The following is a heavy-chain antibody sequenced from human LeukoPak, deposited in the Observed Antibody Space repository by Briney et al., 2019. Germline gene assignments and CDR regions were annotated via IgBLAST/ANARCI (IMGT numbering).Heavy chain of an antibody. Sequence: PETLSLTCTVSGGSISSYYWSWIRQPAGKGLEWIGRIYTSGSTNYNPSLKSRVTMSVDTSRNQLSLKLNSVTAADTAVYYCAKSNGYGLVDIWGQGTMVTVSS. CDR3: AKSNGYGLVDI. V-gene: IGHV4-4*07. CDR1: GGSISSYY. D-gene: IGHD3-10*01. CDR2: IYTSGST. J-gene: IGHJ3*02.